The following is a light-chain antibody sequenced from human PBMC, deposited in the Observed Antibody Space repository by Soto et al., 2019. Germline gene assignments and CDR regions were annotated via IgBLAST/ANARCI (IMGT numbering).Light chain of an antibody. V-gene: IGKV4-1*01. CDR1: QSVLYSSNNKNY. J-gene: IGKJ1*01. Sequence: DIVMTQSPDSLAVSLGERATINCKSSQSVLYSSNNKNYLAWYQQKPGQPPKLLIYWASTRESGVPDRFSGSGSGTDFPLTISSLQAEDGAVYYRQHYYSTPRTFGQGTKVELK. CDR2: WAS. CDR3: QHYYSTPRT.